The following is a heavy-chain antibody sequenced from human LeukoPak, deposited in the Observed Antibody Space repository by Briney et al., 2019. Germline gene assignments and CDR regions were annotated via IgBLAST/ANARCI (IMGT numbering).Heavy chain of an antibody. CDR1: GGSISSYY. CDR2: IYHSGST. J-gene: IGHJ6*03. CDR3: ARDRGIYYYYMDV. V-gene: IGHV4-4*07. Sequence: SETLSLTCTVSGGSISSYYWSWIRQPAGKGLEWIGSIYHSGSTYYNPSLKSRVTISVDTSKNQFSLKLSSVTAADTAVYYCARDRGIYYYYMDVWGKGTTVTVSS.